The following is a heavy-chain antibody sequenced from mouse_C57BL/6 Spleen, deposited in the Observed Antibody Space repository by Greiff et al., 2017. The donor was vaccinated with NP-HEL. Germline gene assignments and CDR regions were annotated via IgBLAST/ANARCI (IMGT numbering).Heavy chain of an antibody. D-gene: IGHD1-1*01. CDR1: GYAFSSSW. Sequence: VQRVESGPELVKPGASVKISCKASGYAFSSSWMNWVKQRPGKGLEWIGRICPGDGDTNYNGKFKGKATLTADKSSSTAYMQLSSLTSEDSAVYFCARIRVVATFDAMDYWGQGTSVTVSS. CDR3: ARIRVVATFDAMDY. J-gene: IGHJ4*01. V-gene: IGHV1-82*01. CDR2: ICPGDGDT.